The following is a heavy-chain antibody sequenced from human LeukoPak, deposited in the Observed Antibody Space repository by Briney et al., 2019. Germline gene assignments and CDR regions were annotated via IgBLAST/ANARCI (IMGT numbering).Heavy chain of an antibody. CDR1: GFTFSSHV. CDR3: AKATLNYYDSSGRTYGMDV. D-gene: IGHD3-22*01. CDR2: FSWNNKNI. Sequence: GGSLRLSCVVSGFTFSSHVMSWVRQAPGKGLEWVSGFSWNNKNIGYADSVKGRFTISRDNAKNSLYLQMNSLRTEDTALYYCAKATLNYYDSSGRTYGMDVWGQGTTVTVSS. V-gene: IGHV3-9*01. J-gene: IGHJ6*02.